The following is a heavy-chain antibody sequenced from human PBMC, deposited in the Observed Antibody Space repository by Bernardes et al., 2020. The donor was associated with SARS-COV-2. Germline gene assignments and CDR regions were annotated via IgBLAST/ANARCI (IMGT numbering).Heavy chain of an antibody. J-gene: IGHJ6*02. CDR3: ARAPSYYDILTGYTARYGMDV. CDR2: IKQDGSEK. CDR1: GFTFSSYW. D-gene: IGHD3-9*01. V-gene: IGHV3-7*01. Sequence: GSLRLSCAASGFTFSSYWMSWVRPAPGKGLEWVANIKQDGSEKYYVDSVKGRFTISRDNAKNSLYLQMNSLRAEDTAVYYCARAPSYYDILTGYTARYGMDVWGQGTTVTVSS.